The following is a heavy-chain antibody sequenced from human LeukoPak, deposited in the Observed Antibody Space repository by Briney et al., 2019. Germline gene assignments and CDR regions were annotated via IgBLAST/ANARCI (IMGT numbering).Heavy chain of an antibody. CDR1: GFTFSSYA. CDR3: AKDLFQRGYSGYDPFAYYYYGMDV. CDR2: ISGSGGST. J-gene: IGHJ6*02. D-gene: IGHD5-12*01. V-gene: IGHV3-23*01. Sequence: PGGSLGLSCAASGFTFSSYAMSWVRQAPGKGLEWVSAISGSGGSTYYADSVKGRFTISRDNSKNTLYLQMNSLRAEDTAVYYCAKDLFQRGYSGYDPFAYYYYGMDVWGQGTTVTVSS.